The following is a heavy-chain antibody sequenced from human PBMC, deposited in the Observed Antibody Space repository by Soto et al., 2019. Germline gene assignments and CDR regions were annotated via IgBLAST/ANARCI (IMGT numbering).Heavy chain of an antibody. J-gene: IGHJ5*02. D-gene: IGHD2-15*01. CDR2: ISSSSSYI. CDR1: GFTFSSYS. V-gene: IGHV3-21*01. Sequence: PGGSLRLSCPASGFTFSSYSMNWVRQAPGKGLEWVSSISSSSSYIYYADSVKGRFTISRDNAKNSLYLQMNSLRAEDTAVYYCARDPVDSPGWFDPWGQGTLVTVSS. CDR3: ARDPVDSPGWFDP.